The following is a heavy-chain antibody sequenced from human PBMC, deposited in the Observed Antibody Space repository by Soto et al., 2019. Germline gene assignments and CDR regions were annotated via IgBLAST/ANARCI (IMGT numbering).Heavy chain of an antibody. CDR2: MNPNSGNT. V-gene: IGHV1-8*01. J-gene: IGHJ5*02. Sequence: VSVKVSCKASGYTFTSYDINWVRQATGQGLEWMGWMNPNSGNTGYAQKFQGRVTMTRNTSISTAYMELSSLRSEDTAVYYCARRSGAAAGISWFDPWGQGTLVTVYS. CDR1: GYTFTSYD. CDR3: ARRSGAAAGISWFDP. D-gene: IGHD6-13*01.